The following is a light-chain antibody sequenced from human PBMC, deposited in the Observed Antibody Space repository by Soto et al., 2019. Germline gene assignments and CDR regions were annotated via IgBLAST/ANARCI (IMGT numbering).Light chain of an antibody. J-gene: IGKJ4*01. CDR1: LSVSRNY. CDR3: QQYGGSPLT. V-gene: IGKV3-20*01. CDR2: GAS. Sequence: EIVLTQSPGTLSLSPGERATLSCRASLSVSRNYLAWYQQKPGQAPRLLIYGASTRATGIPDRFTGSGSGTDFTLTLSRLEPEDSAVYHCQQYGGSPLTFGGGTKVEIK.